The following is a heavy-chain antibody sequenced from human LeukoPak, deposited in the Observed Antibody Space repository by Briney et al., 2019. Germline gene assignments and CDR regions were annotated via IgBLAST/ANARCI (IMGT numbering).Heavy chain of an antibody. CDR3: ANSWFGDLKDY. J-gene: IGHJ4*02. CDR1: GYSISSGYY. D-gene: IGHD3-10*01. V-gene: IGHV4-38-2*02. Sequence: SETLSLTCTVSGYSISSGYYWGWIRQPPGKGLEWIGSIYHSGSTYYNPSLKSRVTISVDTSKNQFSLKLSSVTAADTAVYYCANSWFGDLKDYWGQGTLVTVSP. CDR2: IYHSGST.